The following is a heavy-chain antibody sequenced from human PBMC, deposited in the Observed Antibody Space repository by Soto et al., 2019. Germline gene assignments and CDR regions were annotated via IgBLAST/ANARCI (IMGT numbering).Heavy chain of an antibody. CDR1: GDSISNSRFY. CDR2: IYYSGST. Sequence: SETLSLTCSVSGDSISNSRFYWAWTRQPPGKGLEWIGYIYYSGSTNYNPSLKSRVTISVDTSKDQFSLNLSSVTAADTAVYYCVRQTITGTHRGYFDYWGQGTLVTVSS. D-gene: IGHD1-7*01. V-gene: IGHV4-61*05. J-gene: IGHJ4*02. CDR3: VRQTITGTHRGYFDY.